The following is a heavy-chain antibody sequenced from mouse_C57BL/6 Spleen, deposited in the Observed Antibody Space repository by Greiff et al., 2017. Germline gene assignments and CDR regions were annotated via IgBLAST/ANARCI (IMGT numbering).Heavy chain of an antibody. J-gene: IGHJ2*01. Sequence: QVQLQQSGAELVRPGASVKMSCKASGYTFTSYYMHWVKQTPRQGLEWIGAIYPGNGDTSYNQKFKGKATLTVDKSSSTAYMQLSSQTSEDSAVYFCARRYDYDYWGQGTTLTVSS. V-gene: IGHV1-12*01. CDR2: IYPGNGDT. D-gene: IGHD2-4*01. CDR3: ARRYDYDY. CDR1: GYTFTSYY.